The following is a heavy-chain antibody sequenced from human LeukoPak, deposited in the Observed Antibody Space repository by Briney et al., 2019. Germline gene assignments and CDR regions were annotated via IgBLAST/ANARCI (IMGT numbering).Heavy chain of an antibody. D-gene: IGHD3-16*01. Sequence: ASVKVSCKASAYTFTDYYMHWVRQAPGQGLEWMAWINPNSGGTKYAQKFQGRVTMTRDTSISTAYMELSRLRSDDTAVYYCARDGPGGRGDFDYWGQGTLVTVSS. J-gene: IGHJ4*02. V-gene: IGHV1-2*02. CDR1: AYTFTDYY. CDR2: INPNSGGT. CDR3: ARDGPGGRGDFDY.